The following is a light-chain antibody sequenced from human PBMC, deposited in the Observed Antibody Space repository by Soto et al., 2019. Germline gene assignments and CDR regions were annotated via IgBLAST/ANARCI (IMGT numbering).Light chain of an antibody. Sequence: DIQLTQSPSFLSASVGDSVTITCRASQAIPSYIAWYQQKPGKAPKLLIYAVSTLQSGVPSRFSGRGFGTEFTLTISSLQPEGFATYYCQQPNSYPPFTFGPGTKVDVK. J-gene: IGKJ3*01. V-gene: IGKV1-9*01. CDR2: AVS. CDR3: QQPNSYPPFT. CDR1: QAIPSY.